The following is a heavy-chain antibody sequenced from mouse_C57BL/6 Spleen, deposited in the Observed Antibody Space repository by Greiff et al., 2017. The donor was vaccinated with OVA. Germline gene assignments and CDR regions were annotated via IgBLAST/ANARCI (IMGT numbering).Heavy chain of an antibody. Sequence: EVQLQQSGPELVKPGASVKMSCKASGYTFTDYNMHWVKQSHGKSLEWIGYINPNNGGTSYNQKFKGKATLTVNKSSSTAYMERRSLTSEDSAVYYCAPLTAQATPFDYWGQGTTLTVSS. J-gene: IGHJ2*01. CDR1: GYTFTDYN. CDR2: INPNNGGT. D-gene: IGHD3-2*02. CDR3: APLTAQATPFDY. V-gene: IGHV1-22*01.